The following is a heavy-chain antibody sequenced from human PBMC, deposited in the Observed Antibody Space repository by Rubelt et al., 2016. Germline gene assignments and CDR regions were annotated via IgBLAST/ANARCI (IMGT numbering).Heavy chain of an antibody. CDR2: IYYSGST. V-gene: IGHV4-39*07. D-gene: IGHD3-22*01. J-gene: IGHJ6*02. Sequence: QLQLQESGPGLVKPSETLSLTCTVSGGSISSSSYYWGWIRQPPGKGLEWIGSIYYSGSTYYNPSLKSRVTISVDTSKNQFSLKLSSVTAADTAVYYCARDLGVVGFWGMDVWGQGTTVTVSS. CDR3: ARDLGVVGFWGMDV. CDR1: GGSISSSSYY.